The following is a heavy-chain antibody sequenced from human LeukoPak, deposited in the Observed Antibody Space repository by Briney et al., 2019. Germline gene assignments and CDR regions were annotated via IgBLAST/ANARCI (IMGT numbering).Heavy chain of an antibody. V-gene: IGHV4-34*01. Sequence: PSETLSLTCTVSGGSISSYYWSWIRQPPGKGLEWIGEINHSGSTNYNPSLKSRVTISVDTSKNQFSLKLSSVTAADTAVYYCARGIVGATWFDPWGQGTLVTVCS. J-gene: IGHJ5*02. CDR3: ARGIVGATWFDP. CDR1: GGSISSYY. D-gene: IGHD1-26*01. CDR2: INHSGST.